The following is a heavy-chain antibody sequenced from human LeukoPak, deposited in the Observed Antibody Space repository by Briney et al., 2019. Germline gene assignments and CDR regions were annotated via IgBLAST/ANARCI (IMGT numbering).Heavy chain of an antibody. V-gene: IGHV5-51*01. CDR2: IYPGDSDT. Sequence: GESLKISCKGSGYSFTSYWIGWVRQMPGKGLEWMGIIYPGDSDTRYSPSFQGQVTISADKSISTAYLQWSSLKASDTAMYYCARLPTYGGKRRYWFDPWGLGTLVTVSS. J-gene: IGHJ5*02. D-gene: IGHD4-23*01. CDR1: GYSFTSYW. CDR3: ARLPTYGGKRRYWFDP.